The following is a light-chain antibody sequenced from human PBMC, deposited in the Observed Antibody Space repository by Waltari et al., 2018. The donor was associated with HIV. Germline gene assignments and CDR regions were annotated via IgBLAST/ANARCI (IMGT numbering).Light chain of an antibody. CDR1: SNDVGGSNY. V-gene: IGLV2-14*01. CDR2: EVN. J-gene: IGLJ2*01. CDR3: SSYTSSITLV. Sequence: QSALTQPASLSGSPGQSITISCDGPSNDVGGSNYVSWYQQHPGKAPKPMICEVNNRPSGVSSRFSGSKSGNTAYLTISGLQAEDEADYYCSSYTSSITLVFGGGTKVTVL.